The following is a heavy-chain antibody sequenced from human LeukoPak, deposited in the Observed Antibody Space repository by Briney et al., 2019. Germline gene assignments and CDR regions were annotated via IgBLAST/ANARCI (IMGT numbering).Heavy chain of an antibody. CDR3: ARVSYGDYTTRPIDY. V-gene: IGHV3-21*01. CDR1: GFTVSSNY. J-gene: IGHJ4*02. D-gene: IGHD4-17*01. Sequence: GGSLRLSCAVSGFTVSSNYMSWVRQAPGKGLEWVSSISSSSRYIYYADSVKGRFTISRDNAKNSLYLQMNSLRAEDTAVYYCARVSYGDYTTRPIDYWGQGTLVTVSS. CDR2: ISSSSRYI.